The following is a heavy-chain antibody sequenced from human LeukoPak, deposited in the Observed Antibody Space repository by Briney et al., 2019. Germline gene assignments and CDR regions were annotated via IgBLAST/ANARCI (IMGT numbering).Heavy chain of an antibody. D-gene: IGHD7-27*01. J-gene: IGHJ6*03. V-gene: IGHV4-39*07. CDR2: IYYSGST. CDR1: GGSISSSSYY. Sequence: PSETLSLTCTVSGGSISSSSYYWGWIRQPPGKGLEWIGSIYYSGSTYYNPSLKSRVTISVDTSKNQFSLKLSSVTAAGTAVYYCARSPGEGYYYYYYMDVWGKGTTVTVSS. CDR3: ARSPGEGYYYYYYMDV.